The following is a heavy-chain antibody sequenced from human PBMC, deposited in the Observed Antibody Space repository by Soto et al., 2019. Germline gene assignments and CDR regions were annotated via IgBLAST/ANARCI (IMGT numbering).Heavy chain of an antibody. V-gene: IGHV4-30-4*01. CDR2: IYYSGST. CDR3: ASGRPDPYYYDTSGHYYVA. D-gene: IGHD3-22*01. CDR1: GVSISSGDYY. J-gene: IGHJ5*02. Sequence: PSETLSLTCTVSGVSISSGDYYWTWIRQPPGKGLEWIGYIYYSGSTYYNPSLKSRVTISVDTSKNQFSLKLSSVTAADSAVYSCASGRPDPYYYDTSGHYYVAWGQGTLVTVSS.